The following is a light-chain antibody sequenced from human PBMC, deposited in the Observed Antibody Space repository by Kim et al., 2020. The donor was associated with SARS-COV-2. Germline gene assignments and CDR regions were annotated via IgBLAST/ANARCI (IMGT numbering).Light chain of an antibody. CDR2: EAS. J-gene: IGKJ1*01. V-gene: IGKV3-20*01. CDR3: QQYGSSWT. CDR1: QSVYSNY. Sequence: EIVLTQSPGTLSLSPGERATISCRASQSVYSNYLAWYLQKPGQAPRLLIYEASSRATGIPDRFSGSGSGTDFTLTINRLQPDDFAVYYCQQYGSSWTFGQGTKVDIK.